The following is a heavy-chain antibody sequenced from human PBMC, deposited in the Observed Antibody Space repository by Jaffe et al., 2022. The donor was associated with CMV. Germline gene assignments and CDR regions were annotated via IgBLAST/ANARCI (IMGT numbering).Heavy chain of an antibody. D-gene: IGHD3-10*01. CDR1: GFTLNSYA. Sequence: QVHLVESGGGVVQPGRSLRLSCAASGFTLNSYAMHWVRQAPGKGLEWVAISSYDGRNKYYGDSVKGRFTISRDDSKNTLYLQMDDLRVDDTAVYYCARVLVPGDKVNIQFFQQWGQGTLVTVSS. CDR2: SSYDGRNK. CDR3: ARVLVPGDKVNIQFFQQ. V-gene: IGHV3-30*03. J-gene: IGHJ1*01.